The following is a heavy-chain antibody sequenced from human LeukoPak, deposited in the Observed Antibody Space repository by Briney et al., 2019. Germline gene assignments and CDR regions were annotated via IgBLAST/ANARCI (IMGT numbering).Heavy chain of an antibody. Sequence: GGSLRLSCAASGFTVSTSYLSWVRQAPGKGLEWVSVIYSGGSTYYADSVKGRFTISRDNSKNTLYLEMNNLRAEDTAVYYCARGGVHSTSWVDYYAMDVWGQGTTVTVSS. J-gene: IGHJ6*02. V-gene: IGHV3-66*01. D-gene: IGHD6-13*01. CDR3: ARGGVHSTSWVDYYAMDV. CDR2: IYSGGST. CDR1: GFTVSTSY.